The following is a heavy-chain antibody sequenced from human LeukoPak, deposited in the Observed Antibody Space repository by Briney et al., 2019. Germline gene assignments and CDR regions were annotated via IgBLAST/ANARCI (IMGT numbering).Heavy chain of an antibody. Sequence: VKPSETLSLACSVSGGSISSDYWSWIRQPAGKGLEWIGRIYSSGSTNYNPSLKSRVTMSLDTSKNQFSLKLSSVTAADTAVYYCAKVDRNYNGHAFDIWGQGTMVTVSP. CDR2: IYSSGST. J-gene: IGHJ3*02. CDR3: AKVDRNYNGHAFDI. D-gene: IGHD1-14*01. V-gene: IGHV4-4*07. CDR1: GGSISSDY.